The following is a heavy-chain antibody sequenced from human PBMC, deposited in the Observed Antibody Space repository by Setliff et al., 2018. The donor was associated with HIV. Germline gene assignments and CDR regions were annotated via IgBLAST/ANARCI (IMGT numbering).Heavy chain of an antibody. Sequence: GGSLRLSCTASGFSFGDFALNWVRQAPGKGLEWIGFIRTKAHGGTTEYAASVRGRFTISRDDSESTVDLQMTSLTAEDTAVYYCVKDGDYRNGDYDAFDIWGQGTMVTVSS. CDR1: GFSFGDFA. D-gene: IGHD4-17*01. V-gene: IGHV3-49*04. CDR3: VKDGDYRNGDYDAFDI. J-gene: IGHJ3*02. CDR2: IRTKAHGGTT.